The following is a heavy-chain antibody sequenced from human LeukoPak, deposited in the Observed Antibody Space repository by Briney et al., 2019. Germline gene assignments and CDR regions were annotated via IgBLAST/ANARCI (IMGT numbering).Heavy chain of an antibody. Sequence: GGSLRLSCAASGFTFDDYGMCWVRQAPGKGLEWVSGINWNGGSTGYADPVKGRFTISRDNAKNSLYLQMNSLRAEDTALYYCASHCSGGSCSDDAFDIWGQGTMVTVSS. CDR2: INWNGGST. CDR3: ASHCSGGSCSDDAFDI. D-gene: IGHD2-15*01. CDR1: GFTFDDYG. J-gene: IGHJ3*02. V-gene: IGHV3-20*04.